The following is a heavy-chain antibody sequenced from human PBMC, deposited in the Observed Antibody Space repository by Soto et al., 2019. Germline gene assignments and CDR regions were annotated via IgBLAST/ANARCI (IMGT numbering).Heavy chain of an antibody. Sequence: SETLSLTCAVYGGSFSGYYWSWIRQPPGKGLEWIGEINHSGSTNYNPSLKSRVTISVDTSKNQFSLKLSSVTAADTAVYYCARGSSVERQVYSYDYMDVWGKGTTVTLSS. D-gene: IGHD1-1*01. CDR1: GGSFSGYY. J-gene: IGHJ6*03. CDR2: INHSGST. CDR3: ARGSSVERQVYSYDYMDV. V-gene: IGHV4-34*01.